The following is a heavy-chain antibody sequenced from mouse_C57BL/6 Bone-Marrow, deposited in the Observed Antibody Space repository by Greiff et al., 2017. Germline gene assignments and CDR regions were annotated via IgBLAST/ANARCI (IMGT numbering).Heavy chain of an antibody. CDR3: ARESPPYYYGSSRVFAY. J-gene: IGHJ3*01. CDR2: ISDGGSYT. D-gene: IGHD1-1*01. CDR1: GFTFSSYA. V-gene: IGHV5-4*01. Sequence: EVNVVESGGGLVKPGGSLKLSCAASGFTFSSYAMSWVRQTPEKRLEWVATISDGGSYTYYPDNVKGRFTISRDNAKNNLYLQMSHLKSEDTAMYYCARESPPYYYGSSRVFAYWGQGTLVTVSA.